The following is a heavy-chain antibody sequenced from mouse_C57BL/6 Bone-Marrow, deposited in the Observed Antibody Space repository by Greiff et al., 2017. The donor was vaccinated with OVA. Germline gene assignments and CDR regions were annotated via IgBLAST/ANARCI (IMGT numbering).Heavy chain of an antibody. J-gene: IGHJ1*03. D-gene: IGHD1-1*01. CDR2: IDPENGDT. V-gene: IGHV14-4*01. CDR3: TGRYYGSSYQYFDF. Sequence: EVQLQQSGAELVRPGASVKLSCTASGFNIKDDYMHWVKQRPEQGLEWIGWIDPENGDTEYASKFQGKATITADTSSNTAYLQLSSLTSVDTAVYYCTGRYYGSSYQYFDFWGTGTTVTVSS. CDR1: GFNIKDDY.